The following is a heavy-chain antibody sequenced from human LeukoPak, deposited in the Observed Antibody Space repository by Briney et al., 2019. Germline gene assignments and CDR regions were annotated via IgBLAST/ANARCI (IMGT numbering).Heavy chain of an antibody. D-gene: IGHD2/OR15-2a*01. J-gene: IGHJ6*02. V-gene: IGHV3-43*02. CDR3: AKGTALNINYCYYGMDV. CDR1: GFTFDDYA. Sequence: GGSLRLSCAASGFTFDDYAMHWVRQAPGKGLEWVSLISGDGGSTYYADSVKGRFTISRDNSKNSLYLQMNSLRTEDTALYYCAKGTALNINYCYYGMDVWGQGTTVTVSS. CDR2: ISGDGGST.